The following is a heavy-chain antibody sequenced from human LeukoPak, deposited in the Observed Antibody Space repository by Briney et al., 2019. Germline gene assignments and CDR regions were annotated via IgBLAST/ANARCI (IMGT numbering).Heavy chain of an antibody. Sequence: SETLSLTCTVSGGSISSYYWSWIRQPPGKGLEWIGYIYYSGSTNYNPSLKSRVTISVDTSKNQFSLELSSVTAADTAVYYCARERWFGEFNAFDIWGQGTMVTVSS. D-gene: IGHD3-10*01. V-gene: IGHV4-59*01. J-gene: IGHJ3*02. CDR2: IYYSGST. CDR3: ARERWFGEFNAFDI. CDR1: GGSISSYY.